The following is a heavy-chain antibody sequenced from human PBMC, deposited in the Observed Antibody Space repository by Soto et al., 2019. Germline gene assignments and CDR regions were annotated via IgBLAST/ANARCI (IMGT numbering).Heavy chain of an antibody. J-gene: IGHJ6*02. D-gene: IGHD6-6*01. Sequence: GGSLRLSCAASGFTFSSYGMHWVRQAPGKGLEWVAVIWYDGSNKYYADSVKGRFTISRDNSKNTLYLQMNSLRAEDTAVYYYARDSGVEQLDQSLTYYYYGMDVWGQGTTVTVSS. CDR2: IWYDGSNK. CDR1: GFTFSSYG. CDR3: ARDSGVEQLDQSLTYYYYGMDV. V-gene: IGHV3-33*01.